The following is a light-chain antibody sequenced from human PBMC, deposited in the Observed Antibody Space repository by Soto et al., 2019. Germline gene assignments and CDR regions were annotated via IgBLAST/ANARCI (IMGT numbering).Light chain of an antibody. V-gene: IGKV4-1*01. CDR1: QSVLSSSNNKNY. CDR2: WAS. Sequence: DIVMTQSPDSLAVSLGERAIINCKSSQSVLSSSNNKNYLAWYQQKPGQPPKLLISWASTRESGVPDRFSGSGSGTDFTLTISSLQAEDVAVYYCQQSYSTPPTFGQGTKVEIK. CDR3: QQSYSTPPT. J-gene: IGKJ1*01.